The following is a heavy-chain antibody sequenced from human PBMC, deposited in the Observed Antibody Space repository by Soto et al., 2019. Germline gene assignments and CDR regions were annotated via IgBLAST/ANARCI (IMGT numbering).Heavy chain of an antibody. V-gene: IGHV1-8*01. Sequence: GASVKVSCKASGYTFTSYDINWVRQATGQGLEWMGWMNPNSGNTGYAQKFQGRVTMTRDTSTSTVYMELSSLRSEDTAVYYCARGGRSYYDFWSGYYGFDYWGQGTLVTVSS. CDR3: ARGGRSYYDFWSGYYGFDY. CDR1: GYTFTSYD. D-gene: IGHD3-3*01. J-gene: IGHJ4*02. CDR2: MNPNSGNT.